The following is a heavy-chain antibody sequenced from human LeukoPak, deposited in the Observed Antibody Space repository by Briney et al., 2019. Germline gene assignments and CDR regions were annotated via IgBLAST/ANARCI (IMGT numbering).Heavy chain of an antibody. CDR1: GFTFNSHW. CDR2: INEDGSST. CDR3: VRDRAGYCSGGTCP. J-gene: IGHJ5*02. D-gene: IGHD2-15*01. V-gene: IGHV3-74*01. Sequence: GGSLRLSCAASGFTFNSHWMNWVRQAPGKGLEWVSCINEDGSSTNYADSVKGRFTISRDNAKNTLYLQMNSLRAEDTAVYYCVRDRAGYCSGGTCPWGQGTLVTVSS.